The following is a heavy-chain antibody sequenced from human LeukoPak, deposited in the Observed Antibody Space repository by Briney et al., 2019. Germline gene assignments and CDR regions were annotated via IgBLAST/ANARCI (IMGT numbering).Heavy chain of an antibody. CDR1: VGSSSGYY. V-gene: IGHV4-34*01. J-gene: IGHJ4*02. Sequence: SETLSLTCAVYVGSSSGYYWSWIRQPPGKGLEWIGEINHSGSTNYNPSLKSRVTISVDTSKNQFSLKLSSVTAADTAVYYCAREGRPLAVAGTGIDYWGQGTLVTVSS. D-gene: IGHD6-19*01. CDR3: AREGRPLAVAGTGIDY. CDR2: INHSGST.